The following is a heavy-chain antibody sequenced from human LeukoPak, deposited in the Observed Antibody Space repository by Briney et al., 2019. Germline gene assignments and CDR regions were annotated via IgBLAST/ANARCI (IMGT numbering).Heavy chain of an antibody. D-gene: IGHD3-22*01. Sequence: GGSLRLSCAASGFTFSSYWMSSVRQAPGKGLGWVANIKQDGSEKYYVDSVKGRVTISRDNAKNSLYLQVNSLRAEDTAVYYCARDLHDYYDSSGYYCWFDPWGQGTLVTVSS. CDR2: IKQDGSEK. CDR3: ARDLHDYYDSSGYYCWFDP. V-gene: IGHV3-7*01. CDR1: GFTFSSYW. J-gene: IGHJ5*02.